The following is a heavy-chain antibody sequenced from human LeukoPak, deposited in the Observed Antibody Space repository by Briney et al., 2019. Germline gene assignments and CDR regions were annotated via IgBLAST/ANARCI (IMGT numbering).Heavy chain of an antibody. D-gene: IGHD5-18*01. Sequence: WETLSLTCTVSGGSISSNNYHWTWIRQPPGKGLEWIGSIYYSGSTYYNPSLKSRVTISVDTSKNQFSLKLSSVTAADTAVYYCARQEDTAMVYYFDYWGQGTLVTVSS. CDR1: GGSISSNNYH. J-gene: IGHJ4*02. CDR3: ARQEDTAMVYYFDY. CDR2: IYYSGST. V-gene: IGHV4-39*01.